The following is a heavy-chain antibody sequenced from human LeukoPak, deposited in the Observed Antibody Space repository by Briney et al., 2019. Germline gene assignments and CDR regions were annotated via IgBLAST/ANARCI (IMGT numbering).Heavy chain of an antibody. CDR3: ARGSGVAVGMDV. V-gene: IGHV4-4*07. CDR2: FFTGGST. J-gene: IGHJ6*02. D-gene: IGHD6-19*01. Sequence: SETLSLTCTVSGGSIDSHYWSWSRQSAGKGLEWIGRFFTGGSTYYNPSLESRVTMSVDTSKNQFSLKLRSVTAADTAVYFCARGSGVAVGMDVWGQGTTVIVSS. CDR1: GGSIDSHY.